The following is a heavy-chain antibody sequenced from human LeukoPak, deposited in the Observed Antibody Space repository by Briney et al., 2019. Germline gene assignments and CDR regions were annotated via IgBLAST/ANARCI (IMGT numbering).Heavy chain of an antibody. CDR1: GFTFSSYG. V-gene: IGHV3-30*02. CDR3: AKASAEDFWSGYYPLDY. Sequence: GGSLRLSCAASGFTFSSYGMHWVRQAPGKGLEWVAFIRYDGSNKYYADSVKGRFTISRDNSKNTLYLQMNSLRAEDTAVYYCAKASAEDFWSGYYPLDYWGQGTLVTVSS. CDR2: IRYDGSNK. D-gene: IGHD3-3*01. J-gene: IGHJ4*02.